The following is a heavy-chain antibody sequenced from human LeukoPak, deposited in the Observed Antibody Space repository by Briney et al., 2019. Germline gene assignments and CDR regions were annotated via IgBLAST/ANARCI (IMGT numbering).Heavy chain of an antibody. CDR2: IYYGGST. CDR3: ARLPILSTAPFYYYYYGMDV. V-gene: IGHV4-59*08. J-gene: IGHJ6*02. CDR1: GGSISSYY. D-gene: IGHD2-21*01. Sequence: SETLSLTCTVSGGSISSYYWSWIRQPPGKGLEWIGYIYYGGSTNYNPSLKSRVTISVDTSKNQFSLKLSSVTAADTAVYYCARLPILSTAPFYYYYYGMDVWGQGTTVTVSS.